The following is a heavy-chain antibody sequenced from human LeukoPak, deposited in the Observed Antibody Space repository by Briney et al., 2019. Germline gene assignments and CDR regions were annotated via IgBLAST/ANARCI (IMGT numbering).Heavy chain of an antibody. CDR1: GFAFSSYS. Sequence: PGGSLRLSCAASGFAFSSYSMNWVRHAPGKGLEWVSSISSSSSYIYYADSVKGRFTISRDNAKNSLYLQMNSLRAEDTAVYYCATLSSIAARQVAFDIWGQGTMVTVSS. J-gene: IGHJ3*02. D-gene: IGHD6-6*01. CDR3: ATLSSIAARQVAFDI. CDR2: ISSSSSYI. V-gene: IGHV3-21*01.